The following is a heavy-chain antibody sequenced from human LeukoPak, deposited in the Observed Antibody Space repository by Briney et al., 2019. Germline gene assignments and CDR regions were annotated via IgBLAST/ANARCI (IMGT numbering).Heavy chain of an antibody. J-gene: IGHJ4*02. CDR2: IYSGVPT. D-gene: IGHD1-1*01. CDR3: VQTTGWPGFDY. Sequence: SETLSLTCTTSGVSISRFYWSWVRQPPGKGLEWIGNIYSGVPTYFNPSLKSRAIISVDTSKNQFSLNLTSVTAADTAMYYCVQTTGWPGFDYCGQGILVTVSS. CDR1: GVSISRFY. V-gene: IGHV4-4*09.